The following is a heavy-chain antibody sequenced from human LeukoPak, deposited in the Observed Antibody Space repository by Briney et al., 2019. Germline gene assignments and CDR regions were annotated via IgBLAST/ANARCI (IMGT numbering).Heavy chain of an antibody. Sequence: GGSLRLSCAASGFTFSSYAMSWVRQAPGKGLEWVSAISGSGGSIYYADSVKGRFTISRDSSKNTLYLQMNSLRAEDTAVYYCAKDLPLWGSSPCDYWGQGTLVTVSS. CDR1: GFTFSSYA. D-gene: IGHD6-6*01. V-gene: IGHV3-23*01. CDR2: ISGSGGSI. J-gene: IGHJ4*02. CDR3: AKDLPLWGSSPCDY.